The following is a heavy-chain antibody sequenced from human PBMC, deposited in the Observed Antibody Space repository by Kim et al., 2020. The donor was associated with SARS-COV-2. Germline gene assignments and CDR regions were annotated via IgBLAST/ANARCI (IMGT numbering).Heavy chain of an antibody. CDR3: ARGGLRPTY. D-gene: IGHD1-26*01. J-gene: IGHJ4*02. CDR2: STI. Sequence: STIYYADAVKGRFTISRDNAKNSLYLQMNSLRAEDTAVYYCARGGLRPTYWGQGTLVTVSS. V-gene: IGHV3-11*01.